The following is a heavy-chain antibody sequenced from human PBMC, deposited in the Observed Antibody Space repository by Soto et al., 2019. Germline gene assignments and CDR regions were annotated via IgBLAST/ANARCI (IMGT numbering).Heavy chain of an antibody. CDR3: ARGHYDFWSGYYHDY. D-gene: IGHD3-3*01. J-gene: IGHJ4*02. CDR2: ISHDGSNK. CDR1: GFTFSSYA. Sequence: GGSLRLSCAASGFTFSSYAMHWVRQAPGKGLEWVAVISHDGSNKYYADSVKGRFTISRDNSKNTLYLQMNSLRAEDTAVYYCARGHYDFWSGYYHDYWGQGTLVTVSS. V-gene: IGHV3-30-3*01.